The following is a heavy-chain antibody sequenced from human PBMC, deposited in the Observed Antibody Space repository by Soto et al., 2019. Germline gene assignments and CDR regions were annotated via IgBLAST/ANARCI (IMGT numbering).Heavy chain of an antibody. V-gene: IGHV3-74*01. J-gene: IGHJ4*02. D-gene: IGHD2-15*01. CDR2: IDSHGSAA. CDR1: GFTFSNYW. CDR3: AREYCSAGSCYGDY. Sequence: VGSLRLSCAASGFTFSNYWMHWVRQAPGKGLVWVSRIDSHGSAASYADSVKGRFTISRDNAKNTLYLQMNSLRVEDTAVYFCAREYCSAGSCYGDYWGQGTLVTVSS.